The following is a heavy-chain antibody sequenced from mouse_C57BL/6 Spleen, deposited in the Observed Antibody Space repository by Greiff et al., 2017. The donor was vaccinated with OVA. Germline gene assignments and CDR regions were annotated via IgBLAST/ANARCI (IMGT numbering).Heavy chain of an antibody. CDR1: GFTFSDYY. V-gene: IGHV5-16*01. Sequence: EVQLVESEGGLVQPGSSMKLSCTASGFTFSDYYMAWVRQVPEKGLEWVANINYDGSSTYYLDSLKSRFIISRDNAKNILYLQMSSLKSEDTATYYCARDRGDGYFDYWGQGTTLTVSS. CDR2: INYDGSST. D-gene: IGHD2-3*01. J-gene: IGHJ2*01. CDR3: ARDRGDGYFDY.